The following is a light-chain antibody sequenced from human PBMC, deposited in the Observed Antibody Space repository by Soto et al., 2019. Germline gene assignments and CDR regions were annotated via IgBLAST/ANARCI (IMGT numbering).Light chain of an antibody. Sequence: ETVMTQSPATLSVSPGERATLSCRASQSVSSNLAWSQQRPGQAPRLLIYGASTRATGIPARFRGSGSGTEFTLTISSLQSEDFAVYYCQQDNNWPPWTFGQGTKLVIK. CDR1: QSVSSN. CDR2: GAS. V-gene: IGKV3-15*01. CDR3: QQDNNWPPWT. J-gene: IGKJ1*01.